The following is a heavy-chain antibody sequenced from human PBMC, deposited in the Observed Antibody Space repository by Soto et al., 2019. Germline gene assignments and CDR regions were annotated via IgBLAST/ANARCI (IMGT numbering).Heavy chain of an antibody. V-gene: IGHV3-21*01. Sequence: GGSLRLSCAASGFTFSSYSMNWVRQAPGKGLEWVSSISSSSSYIYYADSVKGRFTISRDNAKNSLYLQMNSLRAEDTAVYYCARDEAAAGLGGGMDVWGQGTTVTVSS. D-gene: IGHD6-13*01. CDR1: GFTFSSYS. CDR3: ARDEAAAGLGGGMDV. CDR2: ISSSSSYI. J-gene: IGHJ6*02.